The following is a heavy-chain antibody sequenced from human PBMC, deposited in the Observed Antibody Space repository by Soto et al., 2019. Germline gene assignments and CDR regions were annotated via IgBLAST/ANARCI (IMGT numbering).Heavy chain of an antibody. D-gene: IGHD5-12*01. CDR2: ISYDGSNK. V-gene: IGHV3-30*18. Sequence: GGSLRLSWRASGFTFSDYAMHWVHQAPGKGLEWVAVISYDGSNKYYADSVKGRFTISRDNSKNTLYLQMNSLRAEDTAVYYSAKSLRATGVYYYGMDVWGKGTTVTVSS. CDR1: GFTFSDYA. CDR3: AKSLRATGVYYYGMDV. J-gene: IGHJ6*04.